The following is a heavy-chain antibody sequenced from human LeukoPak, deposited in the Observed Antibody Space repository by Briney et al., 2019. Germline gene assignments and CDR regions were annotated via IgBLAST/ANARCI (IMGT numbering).Heavy chain of an antibody. Sequence: GGSLRLSCIASGFTFGDYGLGWVRQAPGMGLEWVSFSRSKLYGGAPEYAASVRGRFSVSRDDSKSLAYLQMNNLNSEDTAVYYCARGLTVSGAKYYFDFWSQGTLVTVSS. D-gene: IGHD2-21*02. CDR3: ARGLTVSGAKYYFDF. J-gene: IGHJ4*02. CDR2: SRSKLYGGAP. V-gene: IGHV3-49*04. CDR1: GFTFGDYG.